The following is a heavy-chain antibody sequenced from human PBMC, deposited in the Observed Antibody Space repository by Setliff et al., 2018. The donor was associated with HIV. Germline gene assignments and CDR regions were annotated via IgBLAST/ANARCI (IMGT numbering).Heavy chain of an antibody. CDR1: GFNIEEYA. Sequence: PGGSLRLSCVGSGFNIEEYAMAWVRQVPGKGLEWVSSISWNSVKIDYADFVKGRFTISRDNAKNSLFLQVNSLRTEDTAFYYCAALGYSSTWNYWGQGTLVTVSS. CDR2: ISWNSVKI. J-gene: IGHJ4*02. D-gene: IGHD6-13*01. V-gene: IGHV3-9*01. CDR3: AALGYSSTWNY.